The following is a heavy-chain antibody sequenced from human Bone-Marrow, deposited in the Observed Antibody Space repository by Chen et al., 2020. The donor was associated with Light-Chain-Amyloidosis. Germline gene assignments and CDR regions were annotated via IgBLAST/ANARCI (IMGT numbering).Heavy chain of an antibody. CDR3: AREGGVAAPLDH. V-gene: IGHV1-2*06. CDR1: GYLFIGFY. J-gene: IGHJ4*02. D-gene: IGHD6-13*01. Sequence: QVQLVQSGAEVKEPGASVALSCKTSGYLFIGFYIHWIRQDPGEGRQWMGRIKPSSGATNYAQQFQSRITLSRDTAVNTAYMELHNLTSDATAVYFCAREGGVAAPLDHWGQGTLVTVSA. CDR2: IKPSSGAT.